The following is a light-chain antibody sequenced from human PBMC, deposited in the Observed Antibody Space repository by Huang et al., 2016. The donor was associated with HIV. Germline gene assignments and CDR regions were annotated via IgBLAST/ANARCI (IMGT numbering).Light chain of an antibody. CDR2: DAH. V-gene: IGKV3D-20*01. CDR1: QSVRNNY. Sequence: IVLTQSPATLSLPPGEGATLTCGASQSVRNNYLAWYQQKPGLAPRPLIYDAHVRATGIPDRLSGSGSGTDFTLTISRLEPEDFAMYYCQQYRTSSYTFGQGTKVDI. J-gene: IGKJ2*01. CDR3: QQYRTSSYT.